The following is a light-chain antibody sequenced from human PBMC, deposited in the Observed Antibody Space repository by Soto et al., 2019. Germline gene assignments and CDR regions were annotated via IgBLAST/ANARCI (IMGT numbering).Light chain of an antibody. CDR2: DVS. Sequence: SALTQPPSASGSPGQSVTISCTGASSDVGGYNYVSWYQQHPGKAPKLMIYDVSNRPSGVSNRFSGSKSGNTASLTISGLQAEDEADYYCSSYTSSSTLDVFGTGTKVTV. J-gene: IGLJ1*01. CDR1: SSDVGGYNY. V-gene: IGLV2-14*01. CDR3: SSYTSSSTLDV.